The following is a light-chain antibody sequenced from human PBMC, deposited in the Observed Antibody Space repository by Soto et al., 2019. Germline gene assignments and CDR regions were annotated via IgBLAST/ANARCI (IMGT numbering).Light chain of an antibody. Sequence: EIVLTQSPATLSLSPGERATLSCRTSQSVSSYLAWYQQKRGQAPRLLIYEASNRATGIPARFSGSGSGTDFTLTISSLEPEDFAIYYCQQRSNCPLTFGGGTKVEI. CDR2: EAS. CDR3: QQRSNCPLT. CDR1: QSVSSY. V-gene: IGKV3-11*01. J-gene: IGKJ4*01.